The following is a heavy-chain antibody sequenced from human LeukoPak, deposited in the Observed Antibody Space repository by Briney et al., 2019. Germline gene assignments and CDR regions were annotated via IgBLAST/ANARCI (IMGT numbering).Heavy chain of an antibody. CDR3: ARGGALGEFDY. D-gene: IGHD3-10*01. CDR2: IYYSGST. J-gene: IGHJ4*02. V-gene: IGHV4-59*01. Sequence: SETLSLTCTVSGGSISSYYWSWIRQPPGKGLEWIGYIYYSGSTNYNPSLKSRVTISVDTSKNQFSLKLSSVTAAYTAVYYCARGGALGEFDYWGQGTLVTVSS. CDR1: GGSISSYY.